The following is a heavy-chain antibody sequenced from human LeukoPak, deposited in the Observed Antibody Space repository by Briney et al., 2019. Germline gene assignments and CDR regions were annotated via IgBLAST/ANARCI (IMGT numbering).Heavy chain of an antibody. CDR2: ISGSGGST. CDR1: GFTFSSYA. D-gene: IGHD4-17*01. V-gene: IGHV3-23*01. Sequence: GGSLRLSCAASGFTFSSYAMSWVRQAPGKGLEWVSAISGSGGSTYYADSVKGRFTISRDNSKNTLYLQMNSLRAEDTAVYYCAKRYGDYVRIPGAFDIWGQGTMVTVSS. CDR3: AKRYGDYVRIPGAFDI. J-gene: IGHJ3*02.